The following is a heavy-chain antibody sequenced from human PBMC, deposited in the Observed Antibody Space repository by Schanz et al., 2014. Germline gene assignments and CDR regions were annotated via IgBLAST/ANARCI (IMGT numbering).Heavy chain of an antibody. V-gene: IGHV3-23*01. J-gene: IGHJ6*02. CDR3: AKNWKGHHITGRPGWSDGMDV. CDR1: GFTFSSNA. D-gene: IGHD6-6*01. Sequence: EVHLLESGGGLVQPGGSLRLSCAASGFTFSSNAMCWVRQAPGKGLEWVSTITSNGGGTYYADSVKGRFTISRDNAKNTLYLQMNSLRVEDTAEYYCAKNWKGHHITGRPGWSDGMDVWGQGTTVTVSS. CDR2: ITSNGGGT.